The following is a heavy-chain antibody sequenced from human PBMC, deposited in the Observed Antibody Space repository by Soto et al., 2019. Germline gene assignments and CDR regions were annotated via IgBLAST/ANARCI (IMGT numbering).Heavy chain of an antibody. CDR3: ARDLAKGGGSAGFDY. D-gene: IGHD1-26*01. CDR1: GYTFTVYY. Sequence: SVKVYCKASGYTFTVYYMHWVRQSPGQGLEWMGWINPKSGGTMYPQKFQGRVTMTWDTSISTAYMALTRLRSDDTAVYYCARDLAKGGGSAGFDYWGQGTLVTVSS. CDR2: INPKSGGT. V-gene: IGHV1-2*02. J-gene: IGHJ4*02.